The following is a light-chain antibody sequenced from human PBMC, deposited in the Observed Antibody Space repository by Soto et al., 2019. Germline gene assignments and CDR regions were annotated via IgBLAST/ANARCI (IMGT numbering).Light chain of an antibody. V-gene: IGLV2-14*01. CDR2: EVS. CDR1: SSDVGGYNY. Sequence: QSALTQPASVSGSPGQSITISCTGTSSDVGGYNYVSWYQQHPGKAPKLMIYEVSNRPSGVSNRFSGSKSGNTAYLTISGLQDEDEADYYCSSYTSSSPLYVFGTGTKLTVL. J-gene: IGLJ1*01. CDR3: SSYTSSSPLYV.